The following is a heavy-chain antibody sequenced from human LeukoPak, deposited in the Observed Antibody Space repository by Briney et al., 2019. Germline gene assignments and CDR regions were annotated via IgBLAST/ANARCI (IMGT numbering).Heavy chain of an antibody. J-gene: IGHJ4*02. Sequence: GGSLRLSCAVSGITLTNYGMSWVRQAPGKGLEWVSAISGSGGSTYYADSVEGRFTISRDNSKNTLYLQMNSLRAEDTAVYYCAIIAAAAYFDYWGQGTLVAVSS. CDR2: ISGSGGST. D-gene: IGHD6-13*01. V-gene: IGHV3-23*01. CDR3: AIIAAAAYFDY. CDR1: GITLTNYG.